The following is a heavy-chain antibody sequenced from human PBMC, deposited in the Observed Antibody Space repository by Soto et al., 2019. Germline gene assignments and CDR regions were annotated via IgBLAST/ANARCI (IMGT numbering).Heavy chain of an antibody. Sequence: EVQLVESGGGLVKPGGSLRLSCAASGFTFSSYSMNWVRQAPGKGLEWVSSISSSSSYIYYADSVKGRFTISRDNAKNSLYLQMNSLRAEDTAVYYCARDLVEWFPPSWFDPWGQGTLVTVSS. CDR2: ISSSSSYI. CDR1: GFTFSSYS. D-gene: IGHD3-3*01. J-gene: IGHJ5*02. V-gene: IGHV3-21*01. CDR3: ARDLVEWFPPSWFDP.